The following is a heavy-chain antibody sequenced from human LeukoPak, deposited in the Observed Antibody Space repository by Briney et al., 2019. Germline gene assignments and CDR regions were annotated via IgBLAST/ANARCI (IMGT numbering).Heavy chain of an antibody. CDR3: ARGVGQHCSSTSRSTGWFDP. D-gene: IGHD2-2*01. V-gene: IGHV4-59*08. J-gene: IGHJ5*02. CDR1: GGSISSYY. CDR2: IYYSGST. Sequence: PSETLSLTCTVSGGSISSYYWSWIRQPPGKGLEWIGYIYYSGSTNYNPSLKSRVTISVDTSKNQFSLKLSSVTAADTAVYYCARGVGQHCSSTSRSTGWFDPWGQGTLVTVSS.